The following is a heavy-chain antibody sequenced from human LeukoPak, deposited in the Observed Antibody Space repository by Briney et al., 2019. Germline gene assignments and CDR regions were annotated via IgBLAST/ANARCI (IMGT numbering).Heavy chain of an antibody. Sequence: SETLSLTCTVSGASISSGDYHWNWIRQPPGKGLEWIGFIHDSGSTYYNPSLKSRVSISRDMSKNQLSLMLSSVTAADTAVYYRARVQRSGIAVAGTGDYWGQGTLVTVSS. J-gene: IGHJ4*02. CDR2: IHDSGST. CDR1: GASISSGDYH. V-gene: IGHV4-30-4*01. D-gene: IGHD6-19*01. CDR3: ARVQRSGIAVAGTGDY.